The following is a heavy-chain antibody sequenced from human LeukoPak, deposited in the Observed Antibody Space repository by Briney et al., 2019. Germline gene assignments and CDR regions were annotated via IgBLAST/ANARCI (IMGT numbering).Heavy chain of an antibody. Sequence: SETLSLTCTVSGGSISYYYWSWIRQPPGKGLEWIGYIYYTGSTNYNPSLKSRVTISVDTSKNQLSLKLSSVTAADTAVYYCARDPGTGKRNFDYWGQGTLVTVSS. J-gene: IGHJ4*02. D-gene: IGHD2-8*02. CDR3: ARDPGTGKRNFDY. CDR1: GGSISYYY. CDR2: IYYTGST. V-gene: IGHV4-59*01.